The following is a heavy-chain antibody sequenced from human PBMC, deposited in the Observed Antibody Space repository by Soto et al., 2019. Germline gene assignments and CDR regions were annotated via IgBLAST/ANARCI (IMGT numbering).Heavy chain of an antibody. V-gene: IGHV3-48*03. D-gene: IGHD5-12*01. CDR3: ARDRWLRSVYYYGMDV. CDR1: GFTFSSYE. CDR2: ISSSGSTI. Sequence: EVQLVESGGGLVQPGGSLRLSCAASGFTFSSYEMNWVRQAPGKGLEWVSYISSSGSTIYYADSVKGRFTISRDNAKNSLYLQMNSLRAEDTAVYYCARDRWLRSVYYYGMDVWGQGTTVTVSS. J-gene: IGHJ6*02.